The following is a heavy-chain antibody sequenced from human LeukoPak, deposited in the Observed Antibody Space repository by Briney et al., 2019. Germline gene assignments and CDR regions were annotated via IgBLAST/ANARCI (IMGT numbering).Heavy chain of an antibody. J-gene: IGHJ1*01. CDR2: IRNDDGSNK. CDR3: AKDEAQYFKH. Sequence: PGGSLRLSCAASGFTFSNYGMHWVRQAPGKGLEWVAFIRNDDGSNKYYADSVKGRFTISRDNSKNTVHLQMNSLRVEDTAVYYCAKDEAQYFKHWGQGTLVTVSA. V-gene: IGHV3-30*02. CDR1: GFTFSNYG.